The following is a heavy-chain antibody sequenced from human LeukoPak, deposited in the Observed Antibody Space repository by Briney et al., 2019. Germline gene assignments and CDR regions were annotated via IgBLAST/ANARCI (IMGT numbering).Heavy chain of an antibody. CDR2: IYYSGST. D-gene: IGHD5-18*01. CDR1: GGSISSGSYY. J-gene: IGHJ4*02. CDR3: ARVTAMVSEIDY. V-gene: IGHV4-61*01. Sequence: SQTLSLTCTVSGGSISSGSYYWSWIRQPPGKGLEWIGYIYYSGSTNYNPSLKSRVTISVDTSKNQFSLKLSSVTAADTAVYYCARVTAMVSEIDYWGQGTLVTVSS.